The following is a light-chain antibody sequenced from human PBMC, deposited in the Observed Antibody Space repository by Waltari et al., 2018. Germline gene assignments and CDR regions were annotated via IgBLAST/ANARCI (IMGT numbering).Light chain of an antibody. CDR1: SRDLRKVNC. Sequence: QSSLTQPASVSGSPGQSITIPCSRTSRDLRKVNCPPWYQQYPGKAPKLIIYDVNNRPSGVSDRFSGSTSHNTASLTITGAQAEDEASYYCHSRDASGVGGSFGGGTKLTVL. J-gene: IGLJ2*01. CDR3: HSRDASGVGGS. CDR2: DVN. V-gene: IGLV2-14*03.